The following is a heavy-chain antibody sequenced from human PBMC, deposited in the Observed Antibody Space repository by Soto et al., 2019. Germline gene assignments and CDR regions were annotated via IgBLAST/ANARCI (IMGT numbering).Heavy chain of an antibody. CDR2: IYYSGST. CDR1: GGSISTYY. V-gene: IGHV4-59*04. D-gene: IGHD6-19*01. Sequence: SETLSLTCTVSGGSISTYYCNWIRLPPGKGLEWIGNIYYSGSTYYNPSIKSRVTISVDTSKNQFSLRLSSVTAADTAVYYCARIGYCSVIDAFDIWGQGTMVTVS. CDR3: ARIGYCSVIDAFDI. J-gene: IGHJ3*02.